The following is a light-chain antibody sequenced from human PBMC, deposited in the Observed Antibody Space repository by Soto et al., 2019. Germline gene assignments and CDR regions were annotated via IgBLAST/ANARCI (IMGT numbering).Light chain of an antibody. V-gene: IGKV1-9*01. J-gene: IGKJ4*01. Sequence: DIQFAQSPSFLAASVRDGVTLTSRASGDIKTSLDWYQQKTGKATTFMMYAQSTLQRGVPSRVGSSGSGQEFTITISGLQAEDFATYYCQQRNHYPLTFGGGTKV. CDR1: GDIKTS. CDR3: QQRNHYPLT. CDR2: AQS.